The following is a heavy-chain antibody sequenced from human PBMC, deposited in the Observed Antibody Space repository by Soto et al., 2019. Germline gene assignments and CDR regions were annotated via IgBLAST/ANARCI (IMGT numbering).Heavy chain of an antibody. Sequence: QLQLQESGSGLVKPSETLSLTCIVSNGSISSRSSYWGWIRQTPGKGLEWIGSIYYIGNTYSNPYLKSRVTISMDTSKTQCSLKMNSVTAADTAVYFCGGQDSGAKGYDCEKWGQGALVTVSS. CDR1: NGSISSRSSY. V-gene: IGHV4-39*01. CDR3: GGQDSGAKGYDCEK. J-gene: IGHJ4*02. CDR2: IYYIGNT. D-gene: IGHD1-1*01.